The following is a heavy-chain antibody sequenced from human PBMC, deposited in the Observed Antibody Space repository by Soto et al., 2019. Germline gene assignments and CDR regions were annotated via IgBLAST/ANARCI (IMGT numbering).Heavy chain of an antibody. V-gene: IGHV3-23*01. CDR3: ADGGEWSFNFEY. CDR1: GFTFSSYA. J-gene: IGHJ4*02. CDR2: ISASGSNT. D-gene: IGHD3-3*01. Sequence: EVQLLESGGGLVQSGGSLRLSCAASGFTFSSYAMSWVRQAPGKGLEWVSGISASGSNTYYADSVKGRFTISRGNSKNTLYLQMNNLRVEDKAVYYCADGGEWSFNFEYWGQGTLVTVFS.